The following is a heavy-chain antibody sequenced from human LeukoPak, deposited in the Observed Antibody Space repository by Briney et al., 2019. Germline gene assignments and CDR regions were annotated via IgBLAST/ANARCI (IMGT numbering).Heavy chain of an antibody. CDR3: TTGTPDCSSTSCYTAFDY. CDR2: IKSKTDGGTT. Sequence: GGSLRLSCAASGFTFSNAWMSWVRQAPGKGLEWVGRIKSKTDGGTTDYAAPVKGRFTISRDDSKNTLYLQMNSLKTEDTAVYYCTTGTPDCSSTSCYTAFDYWGQGTLVTVSS. CDR1: GFTFSNAW. D-gene: IGHD2-2*02. J-gene: IGHJ4*02. V-gene: IGHV3-15*01.